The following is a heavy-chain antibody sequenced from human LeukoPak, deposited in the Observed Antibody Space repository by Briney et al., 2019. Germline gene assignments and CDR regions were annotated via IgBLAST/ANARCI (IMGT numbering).Heavy chain of an antibody. CDR2: ISGTGGST. CDR1: GFTFCIYC. D-gene: IGHD2-15*01. Sequence: GSLRLSWAASGFTFCIYCIAWGRQAPGKGLELVSAISGTGGSTYYADSVQGRFTISRDNSKNTLYLQLSSLRAEDTAVYYCAKLSRVVVVAPFDYWGQGTLVTVSS. V-gene: IGHV3-23*01. J-gene: IGHJ4*02. CDR3: AKLSRVVVVAPFDY.